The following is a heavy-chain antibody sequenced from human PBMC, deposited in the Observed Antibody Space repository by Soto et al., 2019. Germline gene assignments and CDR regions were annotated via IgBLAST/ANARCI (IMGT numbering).Heavy chain of an antibody. V-gene: IGHV1-69*13. CDR2: IIPIFGTA. D-gene: IGHD3-3*01. CDR3: ARALTTIFGVVIIHNWFDP. Sequence: ASVKVSCKASGGTFSSYAISWVRQAPGQGLEWMGGIIPIFGTANYAQKFQGRVTITADESTSTAYMELSSLRSEDTAVYYCARALTTIFGVVIIHNWFDPWGQGTLVTVSS. CDR1: GGTFSSYA. J-gene: IGHJ5*02.